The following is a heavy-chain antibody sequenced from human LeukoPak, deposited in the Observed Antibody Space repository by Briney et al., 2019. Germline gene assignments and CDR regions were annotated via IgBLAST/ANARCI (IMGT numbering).Heavy chain of an antibody. D-gene: IGHD3-9*01. V-gene: IGHV3-23*01. CDR2: ISGSGGST. J-gene: IGHJ6*04. Sequence: PWGSLRLSCAASGFTFSSYGMSWVRQAPGKGLEWVSAISGSGGSTYYADSVKGRFTISRDNSKNTLYLQMNSLRAEDTAVYYCAKDPALTGYYVDGDVWGKGTTVTISS. CDR1: GFTFSSYG. CDR3: AKDPALTGYYVDGDV.